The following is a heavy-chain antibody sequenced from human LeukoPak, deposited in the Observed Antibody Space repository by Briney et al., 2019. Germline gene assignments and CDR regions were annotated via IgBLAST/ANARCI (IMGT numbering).Heavy chain of an antibody. CDR3: AKQVLRSYYYYMDV. V-gene: IGHV3-30*04. CDR2: ISYDGSNK. Sequence: GGSLRLSCTASGFTFGDYAMSWFRQAPGKGLEWVALISYDGSNKYYADSVKGRFTISRDNSKNTLYLQMNSLRAEDTAVYYCAKQVLRSYYYYMDVWGKGTTVTVSS. D-gene: IGHD3-16*01. CDR1: GFTFGDYA. J-gene: IGHJ6*03.